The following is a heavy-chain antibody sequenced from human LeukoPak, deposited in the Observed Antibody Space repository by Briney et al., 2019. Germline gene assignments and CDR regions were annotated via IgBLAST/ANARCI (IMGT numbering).Heavy chain of an antibody. CDR3: ARDEGAAAYDY. V-gene: IGHV4-59*12. J-gene: IGHJ4*02. CDR2: IYYSGST. D-gene: IGHD6-13*01. Sequence: SETLSLTCTVSGGPISSYYWSWIRQPPGKGLEWIGYIYYSGSTNYNPSLKNRVTMSVDTSKMQFSLRLTSVTAADTAVYYCARDEGAAAYDYWGQGSLVTVSS. CDR1: GGPISSYY.